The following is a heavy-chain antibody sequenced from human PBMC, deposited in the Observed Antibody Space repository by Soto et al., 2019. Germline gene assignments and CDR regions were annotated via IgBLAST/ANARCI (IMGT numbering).Heavy chain of an antibody. CDR1: GGSFSGYY. Sequence: QVQLQQWGAGLLKPSETLSLTCAVYGGSFSGYYWSWIRQPPGKGLEWIGEINYSGSTNYNPSRXGXXXVXXVTFKNQFSLELSSVTAADTDVYYCAREWCMVFDSWGQGTLVTVSS. CDR2: INYSGST. J-gene: IGHJ4*02. D-gene: IGHD2-8*01. V-gene: IGHV4-34*01. CDR3: AREWCMVFDS.